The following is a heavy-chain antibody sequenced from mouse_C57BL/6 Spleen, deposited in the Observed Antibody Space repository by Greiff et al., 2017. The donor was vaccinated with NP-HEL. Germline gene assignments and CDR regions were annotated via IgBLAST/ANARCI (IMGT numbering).Heavy chain of an antibody. J-gene: IGHJ4*01. CDR2: IDPENGDT. D-gene: IGHD1-1*01. Sequence: EVMLVESGAELVRPGASVKLSCTASGFNIKDDYMHWVKQRPEQGLEWIGWIDPENGDTEYASKFQGKATITADTSSNTAYLQLSSLTSEDTAVYYCTTGDYGSSYEDAMDYWGQGTSVTVSS. CDR1: GFNIKDDY. V-gene: IGHV14-4*01. CDR3: TTGDYGSSYEDAMDY.